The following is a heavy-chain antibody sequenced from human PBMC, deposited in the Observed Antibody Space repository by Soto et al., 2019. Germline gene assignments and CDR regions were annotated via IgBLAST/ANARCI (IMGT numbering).Heavy chain of an antibody. J-gene: IGHJ4*02. CDR3: AKGRGGSGSLTPRVDF. V-gene: IGHV3-23*01. D-gene: IGHD3-10*01. Sequence: EVQLLGSGGGLVQPWGSLRVSCAASGFTFKNYAMTWVRQAPGKGLEWVSAISGGGDTTSYADSVKGRFTVSRDGSKNTLYLQMSSLRAEDTALYYCAKGRGGSGSLTPRVDFWGQGTLVTVSS. CDR2: ISGGGDTT. CDR1: GFTFKNYA.